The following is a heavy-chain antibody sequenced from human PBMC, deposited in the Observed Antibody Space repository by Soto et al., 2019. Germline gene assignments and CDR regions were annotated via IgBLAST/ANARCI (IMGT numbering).Heavy chain of an antibody. CDR1: GYTFTSYG. Sequence: ASVKVSCKASGYTFTSYGISWVRQAPGQGLEWMGWISANNGNTDYTQKFQGRVTMTRNTSISTAYMELSSLRSEDTAVYYCARTLYGDNVDYWGQGTLVTVSS. J-gene: IGHJ4*02. D-gene: IGHD4-17*01. V-gene: IGHV1-8*02. CDR2: ISANNGNT. CDR3: ARTLYGDNVDY.